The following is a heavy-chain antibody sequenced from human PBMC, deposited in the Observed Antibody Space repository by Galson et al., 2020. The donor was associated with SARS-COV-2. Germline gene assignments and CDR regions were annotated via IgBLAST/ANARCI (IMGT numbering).Heavy chain of an antibody. CDR3: TTEGGGGSSGC. J-gene: IGHJ4*02. Sequence: GGSLRLSCGASGFTFSYAWMIWVRQAPGKGLEWVGRIKSKSDGGTTDYAAPVKGRFTISRDDSKNTLYLQMNSLKIEDTAVYYCTTEGGGGSSGCWGQGTLVTVSS. CDR2: IKSKSDGGTT. V-gene: IGHV3-15*07. D-gene: IGHD6-19*01. CDR1: GFTFSYAW.